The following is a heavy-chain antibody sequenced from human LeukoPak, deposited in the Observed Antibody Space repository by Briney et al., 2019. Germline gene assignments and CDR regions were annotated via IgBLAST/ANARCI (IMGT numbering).Heavy chain of an antibody. CDR2: INPNIGAT. Sequence: ASVKVSCKASGYTFTGYYMHWVRQAPGQGLEWMGRINPNIGATNYAQKFQGRVTMTRDTSISTAYMELSRLRSDDTAVYYCARGSYGSGSHETYYYYYYMDVWGKGTTVTVSS. J-gene: IGHJ6*03. CDR3: ARGSYGSGSHETYYYYYYMDV. CDR1: GYTFTGYY. V-gene: IGHV1-2*06. D-gene: IGHD3-10*01.